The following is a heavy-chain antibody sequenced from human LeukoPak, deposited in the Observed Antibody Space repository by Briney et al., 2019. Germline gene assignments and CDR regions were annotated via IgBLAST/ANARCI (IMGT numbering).Heavy chain of an antibody. V-gene: IGHV4-4*07. J-gene: IGHJ3*02. CDR1: GGSISSYY. CDR3: ARLNYYDSSRSAFDI. CDR2: IYTSGST. Sequence: SETLSLTCTVSGGSISSYYWSWIRQPAGKGLEWIGRIYTSGSTNYSPSLKSRVTMSVDTSKNQFSLKLSSVTAADTAVYYCARLNYYDSSRSAFDIWGQGTMVTVSS. D-gene: IGHD3-22*01.